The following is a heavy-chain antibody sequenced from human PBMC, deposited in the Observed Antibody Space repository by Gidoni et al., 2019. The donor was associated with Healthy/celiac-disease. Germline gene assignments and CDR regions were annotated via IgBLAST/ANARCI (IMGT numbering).Heavy chain of an antibody. J-gene: IGHJ6*02. CDR2: ISSSSSYI. CDR1: GFTFSRDS. D-gene: IGHD3-3*01. Sequence: EVQLVESGGGLVKPGGSLRLSCAASGFTFSRDSMNWVRQAPGKGLEWVSSISSSSSYIYYADSVKGRFTISRDNAKNSLYLQMNSLRAEDTAVYYCASTGTIFGVVTNYYYGMDVWCQGTTVTVSS. CDR3: ASTGTIFGVVTNYYYGMDV. V-gene: IGHV3-21*01.